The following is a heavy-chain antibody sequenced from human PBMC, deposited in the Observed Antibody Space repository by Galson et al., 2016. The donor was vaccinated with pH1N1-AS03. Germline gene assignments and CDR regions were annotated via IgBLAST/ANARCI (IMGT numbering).Heavy chain of an antibody. Sequence: SLRLSCAASGFRFIDYWMTWVRQAPGKGLEWVANIDQDGSEKYYMDSVEGRFTISRDNAKNSLSIQMNSLRSDDTAVYYCTSGMVELDYWGQGTLVTVSS. CDR3: TSGMVELDY. V-gene: IGHV3-7*01. CDR2: IDQDGSEK. D-gene: IGHD3-10*01. CDR1: GFRFIDYW. J-gene: IGHJ4*02.